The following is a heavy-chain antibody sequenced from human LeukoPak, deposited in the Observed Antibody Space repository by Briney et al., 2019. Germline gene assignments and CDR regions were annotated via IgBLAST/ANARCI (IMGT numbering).Heavy chain of an antibody. Sequence: PSETLSLTCAVYGGSFSGYYWSWIRQPPGKGLEWIGEINHSGSTNYNPSLKSRVTISVDTSKNQFSLKLSSVTAADTAVYYCARGRSLTTLLLYYYYYYGMDVWGQGTTVTVSS. CDR2: INHSGST. V-gene: IGHV4-34*01. D-gene: IGHD4-11*01. CDR3: ARGRSLTTLLLYYYYYYGMDV. CDR1: GGSFSGYY. J-gene: IGHJ6*02.